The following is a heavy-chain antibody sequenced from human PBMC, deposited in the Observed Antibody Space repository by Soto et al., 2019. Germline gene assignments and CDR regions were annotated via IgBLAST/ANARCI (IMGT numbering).Heavy chain of an antibody. D-gene: IGHD1-1*01. CDR1: GYTFTSYG. Sequence: QVQLVQSGAEVKKPGSSVKVSCKTSGYTFTSYGISWVRQAPGQGLEWMGWISAHNGNTIYAQKIRGRVIMTTDTSTSTAYMGLRSLRSDDTAAYYCARALTPTGYWGQGTLVTVSS. J-gene: IGHJ4*02. V-gene: IGHV1-18*01. CDR3: ARALTPTGY. CDR2: ISAHNGNT.